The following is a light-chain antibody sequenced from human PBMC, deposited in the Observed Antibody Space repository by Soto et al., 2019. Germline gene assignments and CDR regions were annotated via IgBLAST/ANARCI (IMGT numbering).Light chain of an antibody. CDR3: SSYTSNNTLV. CDR1: SSDVGGYNY. Sequence: QSVLTQPASVSGSPGQSITISCTGTSSDVGGYNYVSWFQQNPGKAPKLMIYEVRNRPSGVSNRFSGSKSGSTASLTISGLQAEDEADYYCSSYTSNNTLVFGTGTKVTV. CDR2: EVR. J-gene: IGLJ1*01. V-gene: IGLV2-14*01.